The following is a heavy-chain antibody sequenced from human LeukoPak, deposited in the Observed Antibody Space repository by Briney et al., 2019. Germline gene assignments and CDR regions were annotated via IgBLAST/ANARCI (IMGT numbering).Heavy chain of an antibody. CDR1: GFTFSNNY. Sequence: GGSLRLSCAASGFTFSNNYMSWVRQAPGKGLEWVSVIYNRTTDYIDSVKGRFTISRDNSKNTLYLQMNNQRAEDTAVYYCARDGNGYYSFDQWGQGTLVTVSS. J-gene: IGHJ4*02. D-gene: IGHD3-22*01. V-gene: IGHV3-53*01. CDR2: IYNRTT. CDR3: ARDGNGYYSFDQ.